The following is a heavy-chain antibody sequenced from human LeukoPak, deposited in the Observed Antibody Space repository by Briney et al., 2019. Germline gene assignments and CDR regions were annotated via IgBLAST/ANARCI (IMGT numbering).Heavy chain of an antibody. D-gene: IGHD2-8*01. V-gene: IGHV1-18*01. Sequence: GASLKVSCKASGYSFTNYGFTWVRQAPGQGLEWMGWINANNGNTNYAQRLQGRVTMTIDTSTNTAYMELGSLRSDDTAVYYCARAAPRDCTNGICWVDYWGQGTLVTVSS. CDR3: ARAAPRDCTNGICWVDY. J-gene: IGHJ4*02. CDR1: GYSFTNYG. CDR2: INANNGNT.